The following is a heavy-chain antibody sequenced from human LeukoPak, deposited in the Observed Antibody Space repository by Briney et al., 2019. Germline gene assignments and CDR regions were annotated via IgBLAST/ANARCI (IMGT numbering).Heavy chain of an antibody. V-gene: IGHV6-1*01. CDR2: TYYKSKWYD. D-gene: IGHD3-10*01. CDR1: GDSVSSNSAA. CDR3: ARLKVTLVRGIIYDYYGLDV. J-gene: IGHJ6*02. Sequence: SQTLSLTCAISGDSVSSNSAAWTWIRQSPSRCLEWLGRTYYKSKWYDDYAVSVRSRIIINPDTSRNQFSLQLRSVTPEDTAVYFCARLKVTLVRGIIYDYYGLDVWGQGTPVSVSS.